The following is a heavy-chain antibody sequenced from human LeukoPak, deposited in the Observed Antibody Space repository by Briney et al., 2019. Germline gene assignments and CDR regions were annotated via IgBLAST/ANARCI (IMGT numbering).Heavy chain of an antibody. CDR2: IYYSGTT. V-gene: IGHV4-31*03. D-gene: IGHD1-26*01. Sequence: PSETLSLTCTVSGGSISTGGYYWSWIRQHPGKGLEWIGYIYYSGTTYYNPSLKSRVTISVDTSQNRFSLKLSSVTAADTAVYYCARGEVGAWFDPWGQGTLVTVSS. CDR1: GGSISTGGYY. CDR3: ARGEVGAWFDP. J-gene: IGHJ5*02.